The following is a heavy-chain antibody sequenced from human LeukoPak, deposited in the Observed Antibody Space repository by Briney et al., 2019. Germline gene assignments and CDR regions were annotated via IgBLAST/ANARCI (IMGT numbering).Heavy chain of an antibody. CDR1: GYSISSGYY. D-gene: IGHD1-1*01. J-gene: IGHJ4*02. Sequence: KASETLSLTCSVSGYSISSGYYWGWIRQPPGKGLEWIGSIYQSGSTNYNPSLKSRVTISVDTSKNQFSLKLSSVTAADTAVFYCARDEGTTLVFDYWGQGTLVTVSS. CDR3: ARDEGTTLVFDY. CDR2: IYQSGST. V-gene: IGHV4-38-2*02.